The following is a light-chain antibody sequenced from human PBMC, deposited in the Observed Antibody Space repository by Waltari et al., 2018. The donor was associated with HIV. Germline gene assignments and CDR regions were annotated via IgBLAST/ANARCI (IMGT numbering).Light chain of an antibody. V-gene: IGLV2-8*01. CDR2: EVT. CDR1: TMDLINYNY. Sequence: QSALPHPPSPPGSPGQSVTIPGTETTMDLINYNYFSWYQQYPGKAPKLIIFEVTKRPSGVPDRFSGSKSGDTASLTVSGLQAEDEADYYCSSYAGSDNPYVFGSGTKVTVL. CDR3: SSYAGSDNPYV. J-gene: IGLJ1*01.